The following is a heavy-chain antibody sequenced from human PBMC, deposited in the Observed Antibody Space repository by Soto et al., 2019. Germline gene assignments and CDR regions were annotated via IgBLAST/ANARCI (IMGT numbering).Heavy chain of an antibody. CDR2: FDPEDGET. CDR1: GYTLTEVS. J-gene: IGHJ4*02. Sequence: ASVKVSCKVSGYTLTEVSMHWVRQAPGKGLEWIGGFDPEDGETICAQKFQGRVTMTEDTSTDTAYMELSSLRSEDTAVYYCATLGYYDILTGYWVTPGKYSFDYCGQGTLVTVSS. V-gene: IGHV1-24*01. D-gene: IGHD3-9*01. CDR3: ATLGYYDILTGYWVTPGKYSFDY.